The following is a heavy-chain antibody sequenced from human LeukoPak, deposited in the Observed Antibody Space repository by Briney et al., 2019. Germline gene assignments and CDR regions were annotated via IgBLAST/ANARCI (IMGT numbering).Heavy chain of an antibody. CDR1: GYTFTGYH. V-gene: IGHV1-2*02. D-gene: IGHD3-9*01. Sequence: ASVKVSCKASGYTFTGYHMHWVRQAPGQGLEWMGWKHHNSDGTNYAQKFQGRVTMTGDTSISTAYMGLSRLRSDDTAVYYCASISLYYDILTGYHDAFDIWGQGTMVTVSS. CDR2: KHHNSDGT. J-gene: IGHJ3*02. CDR3: ASISLYYDILTGYHDAFDI.